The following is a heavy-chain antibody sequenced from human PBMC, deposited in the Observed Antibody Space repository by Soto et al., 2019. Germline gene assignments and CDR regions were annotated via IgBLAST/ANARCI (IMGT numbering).Heavy chain of an antibody. D-gene: IGHD5-12*01. CDR1: GFTFSSYS. CDR2: ISSSSSYI. J-gene: IGHJ4*02. Sequence: PGGSLRLSCAASGFTFSSYSMNWVRQAPGKGLEWVSSISSSSSYIYYADSVKGRFTISRDNAKNSLYLQMNSLRAEDTAVYYCARDLFEVVVATPESLPHDYWGQGTLVTVSS. V-gene: IGHV3-21*01. CDR3: ARDLFEVVVATPESLPHDY.